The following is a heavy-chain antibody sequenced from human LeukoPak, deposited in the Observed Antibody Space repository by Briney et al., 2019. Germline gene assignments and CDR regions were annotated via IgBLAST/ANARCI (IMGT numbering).Heavy chain of an antibody. CDR2: ITGGGDKT. V-gene: IGHV3-23*01. CDR1: GFTFSDYA. J-gene: IGHJ4*02. CDR3: ARVWSSGYTKDY. D-gene: IGHD3-22*01. Sequence: GESLRLSCAASGFTFSDYAVTWVRQAPGKGLEWVSSITGGGDKTSSADSVKGRFTTSRDNPKNTAFLQMSSLRAEDTAVYYCARVWSSGYTKDYWGQGTLVTVSS.